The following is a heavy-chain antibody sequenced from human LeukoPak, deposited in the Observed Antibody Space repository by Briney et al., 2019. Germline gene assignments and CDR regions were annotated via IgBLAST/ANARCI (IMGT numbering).Heavy chain of an antibody. J-gene: IGHJ4*02. V-gene: IGHV1-2*06. Sequence: ASVKVSCKASGYTFTGYYIHWVRQAPGQGLEWMGRIIPNSGGTNSAQKFQGRFTMTTDTSITTAYMELSRLRSDDTAIYYCVREITRGTSYFDYWGQGTLVTVSS. CDR2: IIPNSGGT. D-gene: IGHD2-2*01. CDR1: GYTFTGYY. CDR3: VREITRGTSYFDY.